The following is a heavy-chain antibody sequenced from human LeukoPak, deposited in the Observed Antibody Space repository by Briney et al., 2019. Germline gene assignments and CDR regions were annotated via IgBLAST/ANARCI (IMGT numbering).Heavy chain of an antibody. CDR1: GFTFSSYA. V-gene: IGHV3-23*01. CDR3: ASHQGYCSGGSCYSLYYYGMDV. J-gene: IGHJ6*02. D-gene: IGHD2-15*01. CDR2: ISGSGGST. Sequence: GGSLRLSCAASGFTFSSYAMSWVHQAPGKGLEWVSAISGSGGSTYYADSVKGRFTISRDNSKNTLYLQMNSLRAEDTAVYYCASHQGYCSGGSCYSLYYYGMDVWGQGTTVTVSS.